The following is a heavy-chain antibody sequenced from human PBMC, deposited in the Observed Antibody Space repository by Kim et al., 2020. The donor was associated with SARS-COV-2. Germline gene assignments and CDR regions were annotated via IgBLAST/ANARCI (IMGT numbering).Heavy chain of an antibody. J-gene: IGHJ5*02. Sequence: GGSLRLSCAASGFTFSRYWMHWVRQAPGKGLVWVSRIDSDGSNTNYADSVKGRFTISRDNAKNTLYLQMNSLRAEDTAVYYCGAVVVTATRNVLDPWGQGTLVIVSS. V-gene: IGHV3-74*01. CDR2: IDSDGSNT. CDR3: GAVVVTATRNVLDP. D-gene: IGHD2-21*02. CDR1: GFTFSRYW.